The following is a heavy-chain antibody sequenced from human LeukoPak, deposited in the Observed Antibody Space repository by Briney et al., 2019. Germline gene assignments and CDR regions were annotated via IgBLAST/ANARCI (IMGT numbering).Heavy chain of an antibody. D-gene: IGHD2-21*01. CDR1: GFTFSSYG. V-gene: IGHV3-30*02. Sequence: PGGSLRLSCAASGFTFSSYGMHWVRQAPGKGLEWVAFIRYDGSNKYYADSVKGRFTISRDNSKNTLYLQMNSLRTEDTAVYFCAREGSRLVIHAFDIWGQGTMVTVSS. CDR2: IRYDGSNK. CDR3: AREGSRLVIHAFDI. J-gene: IGHJ3*02.